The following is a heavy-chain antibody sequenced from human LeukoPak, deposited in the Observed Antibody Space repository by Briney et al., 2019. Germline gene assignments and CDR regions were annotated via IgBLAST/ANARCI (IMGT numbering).Heavy chain of an antibody. Sequence: GGSLRLSCAASGFVLSDYGMHWVRQAPGKGLEWVSFIRYDGSTKYYADSVKGRFTISRDDSNNTLYLRMDSLTAEDSAIYYCAKLHLNTGADYWGQGTLVTVSS. V-gene: IGHV3-30*02. CDR3: AKLHLNTGADY. D-gene: IGHD1-26*01. CDR1: GFVLSDYG. J-gene: IGHJ4*02. CDR2: IRYDGSTK.